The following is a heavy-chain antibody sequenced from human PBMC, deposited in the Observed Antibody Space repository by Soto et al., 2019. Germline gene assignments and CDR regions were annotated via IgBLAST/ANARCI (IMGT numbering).Heavy chain of an antibody. CDR1: GFTFSSYA. CDR2: ISGSGGST. J-gene: IGHJ4*02. D-gene: IGHD2-21*02. V-gene: IGHV3-23*01. CDR3: AKLYCGGDCYSYYFDY. Sequence: GGSLRLSCAASGFTFSSYAMSWVRQAPGKGLEWVSAISGSGGSTYYADSVKGRFTISRDNSKNTLYLQMNSPRAEDTAVYYCAKLYCGGDCYSYYFDYWGQGTLVTVSS.